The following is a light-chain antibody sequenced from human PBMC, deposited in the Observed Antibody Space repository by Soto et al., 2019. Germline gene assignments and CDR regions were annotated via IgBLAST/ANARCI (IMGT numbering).Light chain of an antibody. CDR2: GNR. Sequence: QAVVTQPPSVSGAPGQRVTISCTGNNSNLGAGYVVHWYQQLPGAAPKLVIFGNRNRPSGVPERFSGSKSGTSASLAITGLQAEDEADYYCQAYDYSLTAFVFGGGTKVTVL. CDR3: QAYDYSLTAFV. J-gene: IGLJ3*02. V-gene: IGLV1-40*01. CDR1: NSNLGAGYV.